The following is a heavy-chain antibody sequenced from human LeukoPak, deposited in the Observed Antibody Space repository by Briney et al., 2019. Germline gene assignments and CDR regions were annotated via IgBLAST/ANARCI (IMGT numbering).Heavy chain of an antibody. Sequence: EPGGSLRLSCAASGFTFSSYAMHWVRQAPGKGLEWVAVISYDGNIKYYTDSVKGRFTISRDNSKNTLYLQMNSLRAEDTAVYYCARDYLMGSTTGKAFDIWGQGTMVTISS. V-gene: IGHV3-30*04. J-gene: IGHJ3*02. D-gene: IGHD2/OR15-2a*01. CDR3: ARDYLMGSTTGKAFDI. CDR1: GFTFSSYA. CDR2: ISYDGNIK.